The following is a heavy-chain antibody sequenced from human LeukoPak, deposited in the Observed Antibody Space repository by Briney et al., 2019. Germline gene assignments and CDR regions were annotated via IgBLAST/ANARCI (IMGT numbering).Heavy chain of an antibody. CDR2: ISAYNGNT. Sequence: ASVKVSCKASGYTFTSYGISRVRQAPGQGLEWMGWISAYNGNTNYAQKLQGRVTMTTDTSTSTAYMELRSLRSDDTAVYYCARYSSSWYYFDYWGQGTLVTVSS. J-gene: IGHJ4*02. D-gene: IGHD6-13*01. CDR3: ARYSSSWYYFDY. V-gene: IGHV1-18*01. CDR1: GYTFTSYG.